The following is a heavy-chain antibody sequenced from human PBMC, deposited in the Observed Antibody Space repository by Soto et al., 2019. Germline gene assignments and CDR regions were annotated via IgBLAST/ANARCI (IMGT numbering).Heavy chain of an antibody. Sequence: GSLRLSCAAPGFTFSHSWMTWVRQAPGKGLEWVANMNQDGSEKYYEDSVKGRFTISRDNAKNSLSLQMNSLTAEDTAVYFCARDNRGTFDYWGQGALVTVSS. J-gene: IGHJ4*02. V-gene: IGHV3-7*03. CDR1: GFTFSHSW. CDR2: MNQDGSEK. CDR3: ARDNRGTFDY. D-gene: IGHD1-1*01.